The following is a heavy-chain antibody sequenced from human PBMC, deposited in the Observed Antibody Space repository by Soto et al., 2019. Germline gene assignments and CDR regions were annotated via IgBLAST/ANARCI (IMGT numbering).Heavy chain of an antibody. CDR1: GGSFSGYY. D-gene: IGHD5-18*01. CDR2: IHPSGST. Sequence: LSLTCAAYGGSFSGYYCSWIRQPPGKGLEWIGEIHPSGSTNYNPPFERRVTMSLDTSKSQCSLKLSSVTAADTAVYYCARGQDAAKVGYWGLGTLVTVSS. J-gene: IGHJ4*02. CDR3: ARGQDAAKVGY. V-gene: IGHV4-34*01.